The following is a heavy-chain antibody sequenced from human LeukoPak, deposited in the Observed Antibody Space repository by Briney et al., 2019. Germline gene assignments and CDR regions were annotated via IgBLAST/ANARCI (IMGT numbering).Heavy chain of an antibody. Sequence: SETLSLTCTVSGGSISSYYWSWIRQPPGKGLEWIGYIYYSGSTNYNPSLKSRVTISVDTSNNQFSLKLSSVTAADTAVYYCARAAVPAAMERTPENWFDPWGQGTLVSVSS. CDR3: ARAAVPAAMERTPENWFDP. CDR1: GGSISSYY. CDR2: IYYSGST. D-gene: IGHD2-2*01. J-gene: IGHJ5*02. V-gene: IGHV4-59*01.